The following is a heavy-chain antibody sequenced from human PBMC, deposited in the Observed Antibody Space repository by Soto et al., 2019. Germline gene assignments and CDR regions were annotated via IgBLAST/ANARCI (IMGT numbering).Heavy chain of an antibody. CDR2: ISGSGGST. CDR1: GFTFSSYA. V-gene: IGHV3-23*01. Sequence: GGSLRLSCAASGFTFSSYAMSWVRQAPGKGLEWVSAISGSGGSTYYADSVKGRFTISRDNSKNTLYLQMNSLRAEDTAVYYCAKSEVGATTASYFDYWGQGTLVTVSS. D-gene: IGHD1-26*01. CDR3: AKSEVGATTASYFDY. J-gene: IGHJ4*02.